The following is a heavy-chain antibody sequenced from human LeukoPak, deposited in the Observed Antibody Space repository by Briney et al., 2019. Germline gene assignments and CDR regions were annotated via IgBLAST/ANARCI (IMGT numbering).Heavy chain of an antibody. CDR3: ARGYCSGGSCYLVAAAFDI. V-gene: IGHV4-59*08. Sequence: SETLSLTCAVYGGSFSSYYWSWIRQPPGKGLEWIGYIYYSGSTNYNPSLKSRVTISVDTSKNQFSLKLSSVTAADTAVYYCARGYCSGGSCYLVAAAFDIWGQGTMVTVSS. J-gene: IGHJ3*02. D-gene: IGHD2-15*01. CDR2: IYYSGST. CDR1: GGSFSSYY.